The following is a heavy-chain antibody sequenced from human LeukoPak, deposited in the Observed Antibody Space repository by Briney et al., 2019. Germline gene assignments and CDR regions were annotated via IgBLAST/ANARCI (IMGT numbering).Heavy chain of an antibody. CDR1: GYSISSGYY. Sequence: SETLSLTCTVSGYSISSGYYWGWIRQPPGKGLEWIGSIYHSGSTYYNPSLKSRVTISVDTSKNQFSLQLNSVSPEDTAVYYCARLGVTGIKDGGDSWGQGTLVTVSS. V-gene: IGHV4-38-2*02. J-gene: IGHJ4*02. CDR2: IYHSGST. CDR3: ARLGVTGIKDGGDS. D-gene: IGHD6-19*01.